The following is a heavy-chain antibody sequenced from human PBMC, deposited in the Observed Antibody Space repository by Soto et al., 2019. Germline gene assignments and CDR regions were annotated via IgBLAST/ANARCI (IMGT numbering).Heavy chain of an antibody. CDR1: GFTFSIYY. CDR3: AKGVSQYTPLALFDY. V-gene: IGHV3-23*01. D-gene: IGHD5-18*01. Sequence: PXVSLRLSCAASGFTFSIYYMSWVRQASGKGLEWVSTISGSDGRTYSTDSVKGRFTISRDNSRNTAYLQMNSLRVEDTAVYYCAKGVSQYTPLALFDYWGRGTLVTVSS. CDR2: ISGSDGRT. J-gene: IGHJ4*02.